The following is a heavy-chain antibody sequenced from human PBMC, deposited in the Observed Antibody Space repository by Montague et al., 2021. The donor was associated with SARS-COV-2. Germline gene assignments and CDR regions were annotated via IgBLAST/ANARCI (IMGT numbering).Heavy chain of an antibody. CDR1: GGSISSGGYY. CDR2: IYYSGST. CDR3: ARTPAVYVVVVPAARGHFDY. V-gene: IGHV4-31*03. Sequence: TLSLTCTVSGGSISSGGYYWGWIRQHPGKGLEWIGYIYYSGSTYYNPSLKSRVTISVDTSKNQFSLKLSSVTAADTAVYYCARTPAVYVVVVPAARGHFDYWGQGTLVTVSS. D-gene: IGHD2-2*01. J-gene: IGHJ4*02.